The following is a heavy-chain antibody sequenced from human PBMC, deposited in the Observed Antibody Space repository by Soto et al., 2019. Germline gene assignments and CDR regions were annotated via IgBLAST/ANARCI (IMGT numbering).Heavy chain of an antibody. D-gene: IGHD2-2*01. CDR2: IHHSGST. CDR3: ASISTSYYYGMDV. CDR1: GGSISSVGYS. V-gene: IGHV4-30-2*01. Sequence: QLQLQESGSGLVKPSQTLSLTCAVSGGSISSVGYSWSWIRQPPGKGLEWIGYIHHSGSTYYNPSHKSRVTISVDRSKNQFSLKLSSVTAADTAVYYCASISTSYYYGMDVWGQGTTVTVSS. J-gene: IGHJ6*02.